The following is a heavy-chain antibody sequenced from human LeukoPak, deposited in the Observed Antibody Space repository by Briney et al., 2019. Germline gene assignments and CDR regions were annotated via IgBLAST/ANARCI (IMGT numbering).Heavy chain of an antibody. V-gene: IGHV3-23*01. CDR1: GFTFSSYA. D-gene: IGHD1-7*01. J-gene: IGHJ6*03. CDR2: ISGSGGST. Sequence: PGGSLRLSCAVSGFTFSSYAMSWVRQAPGMGLEWVSAISGSGGSTYYADSVKGRFTISRDNSKNTLYLQMNSLRAEDTAVYYCAKDREVCITGTTCYYYMDVWAKGPRSPSP. CDR3: AKDREVCITGTTCYYYMDV.